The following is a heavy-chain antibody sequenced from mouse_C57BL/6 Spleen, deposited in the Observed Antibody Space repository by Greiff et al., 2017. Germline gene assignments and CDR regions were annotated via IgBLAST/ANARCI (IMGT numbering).Heavy chain of an antibody. Sequence: QVQLKQPGAELVKPGASVKLSCKASGYTFTSYWMQWVKQRPGQGLEWIGEIDPSDSYTNYNQKFKGKATLTVDTSSSTAYMQLSSLTSEDSAVYYCARSHYSKGGLWGQGTTLTVSS. CDR2: IDPSDSYT. J-gene: IGHJ2*01. D-gene: IGHD2-5*01. CDR3: ARSHYSKGGL. V-gene: IGHV1-50*01. CDR1: GYTFTSYW.